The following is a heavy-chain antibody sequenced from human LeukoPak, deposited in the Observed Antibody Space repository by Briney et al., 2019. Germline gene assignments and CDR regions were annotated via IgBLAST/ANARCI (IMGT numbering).Heavy chain of an antibody. V-gene: IGHV3-21*04. J-gene: IGHJ6*02. Sequence: PGGSLRLSCAASGFTFSSYSMNWVRQAPGKGLEWVSSISSSSSYIYYADSVKGRFTISRDNAKNSLYLQMNSLRAEDTAVYYCARGLGIAAAGNYYYYGMDVWGQGTTVTVSS. CDR3: ARGLGIAAAGNYYYYGMDV. CDR2: ISSSSSYI. CDR1: GFTFSSYS. D-gene: IGHD6-13*01.